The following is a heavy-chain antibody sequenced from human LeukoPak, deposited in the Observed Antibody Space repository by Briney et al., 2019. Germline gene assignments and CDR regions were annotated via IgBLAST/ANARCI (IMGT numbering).Heavy chain of an antibody. CDR2: IYYSGST. Sequence: PSETLSLTCTVSGGSISSSSYYWRWIRQPPGKGLEWIGSIYYSGSTYYNPSLKSRVTISVDTSKNQFSLKLSSVTAADTAVYYCARDSRSSWYSYWGQGTLVTVSS. J-gene: IGHJ4*02. D-gene: IGHD6-13*01. CDR1: GGSISSSSYY. CDR3: ARDSRSSWYSY. V-gene: IGHV4-39*07.